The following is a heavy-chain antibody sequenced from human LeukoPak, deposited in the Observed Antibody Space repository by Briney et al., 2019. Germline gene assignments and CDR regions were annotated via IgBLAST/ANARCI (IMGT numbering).Heavy chain of an antibody. CDR3: AKDLYYYDSSGPSMDV. CDR2: IRSKANSCAT. CDR1: GFTFSGSA. J-gene: IGHJ6*02. D-gene: IGHD3-22*01. V-gene: IGHV3-73*01. Sequence: GGSLRLSCATSGFTFSGSAIHWVRQASGKGLEWVGRIRSKANSCATTDVASVRGRFSISRDDSKNTAYLQMNSLRAEDTAVYYCAKDLYYYDSSGPSMDVWGQGTTVTVSS.